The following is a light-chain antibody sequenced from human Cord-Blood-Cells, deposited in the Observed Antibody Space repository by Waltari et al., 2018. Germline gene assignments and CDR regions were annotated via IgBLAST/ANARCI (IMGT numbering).Light chain of an antibody. CDR1: QSVSSSY. CDR3: QQYGSSPWT. Sequence: EIVLTQSPGTLSLSPGERATLSCRASQSVSSSYLAWYQQQPGQAPRLLIYGASSMATGIPDRFSGSGSGTDFTLTISRLEPEDFAVYYCQQYGSSPWTFGQGTKVEIK. J-gene: IGKJ1*01. V-gene: IGKV3-20*01. CDR2: GAS.